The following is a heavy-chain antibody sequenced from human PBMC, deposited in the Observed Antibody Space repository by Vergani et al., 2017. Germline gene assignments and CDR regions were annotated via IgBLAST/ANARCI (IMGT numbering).Heavy chain of an antibody. CDR2: IKRDGSEV. V-gene: IGHV3-7*03. J-gene: IGHJ4*02. Sequence: EVQLVESGGGLVQPGGSLRLSCVGSGFTFSSYWMSWVRQAPGKGLEWVATIKRDGSEVYYGDSAKGRFTISRDNAKKSLYLQMHSLRVEDTAMYYCARDKNDSVGGTFRMGGQGTRVTVSS. CDR1: GFTFSSYW. CDR3: ARDKNDSVGGTFRM. D-gene: IGHD3-16*01.